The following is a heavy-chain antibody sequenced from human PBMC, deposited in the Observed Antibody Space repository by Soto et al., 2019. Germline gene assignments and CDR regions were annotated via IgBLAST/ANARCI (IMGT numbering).Heavy chain of an antibody. V-gene: IGHV2-5*01. D-gene: IGHD3-16*01. Sequence: QITLKESGPTLVKPTQTLTLTCTYSGFSLRTTGVGVGWIRQPPGKALEWLGIIYWNDDRRYSPSLNSRFTLTSDISKSQVVLTMTNMDPVDTATYYCAHTWGLAFDYWGQGTLVIVSS. CDR3: AHTWGLAFDY. CDR2: IYWNDDR. J-gene: IGHJ4*02. CDR1: GFSLRTTGVG.